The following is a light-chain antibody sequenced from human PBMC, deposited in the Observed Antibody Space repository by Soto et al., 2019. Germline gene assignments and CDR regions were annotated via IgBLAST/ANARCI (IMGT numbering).Light chain of an antibody. V-gene: IGKV1-5*03. Sequence: DIQMTQSPSTLSASVGDRVTITCRASQSISNYLAWYQLKPGKAPKVLIYKASSLESGVPPRFSGSGSGTEFTLTISSLQPDDFATYYCQQYNSYPYTFGQGTKLEIK. CDR3: QQYNSYPYT. CDR1: QSISNY. CDR2: KAS. J-gene: IGKJ2*01.